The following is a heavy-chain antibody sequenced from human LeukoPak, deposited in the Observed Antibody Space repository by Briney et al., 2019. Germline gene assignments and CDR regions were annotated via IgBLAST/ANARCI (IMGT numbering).Heavy chain of an antibody. V-gene: IGHV3-74*01. CDR2: IKTDGSST. D-gene: IGHD6-13*01. Sequence: TGGSLRLSCAASGFTFSSYWMHWVRQAPGKGLVRVSRIKTDGSSTSYADSVKGRFTISRDNAKNTLYLQMNSLRAEDTAVYYCVRDFMYSSSCTGCWGQGTLVTVSS. CDR1: GFTFSSYW. CDR3: VRDFMYSSSCTGC. J-gene: IGHJ4*02.